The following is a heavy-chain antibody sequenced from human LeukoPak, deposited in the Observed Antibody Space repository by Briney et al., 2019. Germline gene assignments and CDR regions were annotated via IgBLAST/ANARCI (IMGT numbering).Heavy chain of an antibody. V-gene: IGHV1-2*04. CDR3: ARGYDILTGYSPWPVDY. CDR2: INPNSGGT. Sequence: ASVKVSCKASGYTFTGYYMHWVRQAPGQGLEWMGWINPNSGGTNYAQKFQGWVTMTRDTSISTAYMELSRLRSDDTAVYYCARGYDILTGYSPWPVDYWGQGTLVTVSS. D-gene: IGHD3-9*01. J-gene: IGHJ4*02. CDR1: GYTFTGYY.